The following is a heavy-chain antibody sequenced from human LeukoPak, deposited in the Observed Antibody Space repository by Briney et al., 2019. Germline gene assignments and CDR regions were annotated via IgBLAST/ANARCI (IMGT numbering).Heavy chain of an antibody. J-gene: IGHJ3*02. Sequence: PGGSLRLSCAASGFTVSSNYMSWVRQAPGKGLEWVSYIRGGGAVTHYAESVKGRFTISRDNPRNTLYLQMNSLRAEDTAVYYCAKCADSYGNDAFDIWGQGTVVTVSS. CDR3: AKCADSYGNDAFDI. D-gene: IGHD5-18*01. V-gene: IGHV3-23*01. CDR2: IRGGGAVT. CDR1: GFTVSSNY.